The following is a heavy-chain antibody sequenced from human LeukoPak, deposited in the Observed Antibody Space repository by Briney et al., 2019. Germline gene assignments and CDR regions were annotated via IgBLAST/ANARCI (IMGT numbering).Heavy chain of an antibody. Sequence: PSETLSLTCTVSGGSISSYYWSWIRQPPGKGLEWIGYIYYSGSTNYNPSLKSRVTISVDTSKNQFSLKLSSVTAADTAVYYRARTRRITMVRGGGIDYWGQGTLVTVSS. CDR1: GGSISSYY. J-gene: IGHJ4*02. CDR2: IYYSGST. D-gene: IGHD3-10*01. CDR3: ARTRRITMVRGGGIDY. V-gene: IGHV4-59*01.